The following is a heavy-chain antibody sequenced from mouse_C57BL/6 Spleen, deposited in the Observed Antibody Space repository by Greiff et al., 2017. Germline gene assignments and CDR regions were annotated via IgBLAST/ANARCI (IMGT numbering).Heavy chain of an antibody. CDR1: GYAFSSSW. CDR3: ASGDGAWFAY. D-gene: IGHD2-3*01. J-gene: IGHJ3*01. CDR2: IYPGDGDT. V-gene: IGHV1-82*01. Sequence: VKPGASVKISCKASGYAFSSSWMNWVKQRPGKGLEWIGRIYPGDGDTNYNGKFKGKATLTADKSSSTAYMQLSSLTSEDSAVYFCASGDGAWFAYWGQGTLVTVSA.